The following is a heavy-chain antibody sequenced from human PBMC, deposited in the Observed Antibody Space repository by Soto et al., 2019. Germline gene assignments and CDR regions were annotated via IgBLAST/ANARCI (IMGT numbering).Heavy chain of an antibody. CDR2: IIPVLDIA. V-gene: IGHV1-69*02. D-gene: IGHD1-26*01. CDR1: GGIFTNYT. Sequence: QVQLVQSGAEMKRPGSSLKVSCETSGGIFTNYTFHWVRQAPGQGLEWMGWIIPVLDIANYAHKLQGRITITADKSTSTAYLELTSLKFEDTAIYFYAKAPTASSPFDYWGQGTLVTVSS. J-gene: IGHJ4*02. CDR3: AKAPTASSPFDY.